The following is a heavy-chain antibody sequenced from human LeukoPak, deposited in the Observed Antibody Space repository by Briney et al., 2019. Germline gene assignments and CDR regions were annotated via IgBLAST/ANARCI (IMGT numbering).Heavy chain of an antibody. CDR1: GLTVSSKY. J-gene: IGHJ4*02. CDR3: AKGDEVFDS. V-gene: IGHV3-66*01. CDR2: IYSGGST. Sequence: GGSLRLSCAASGLTVSSKYMSWVRQAPGKGLEWVSVIYSGGSTLYADSVKGRFTISRDNSKNTLYLQMNGLRVEDTAVYYCAKGDEVFDSWGQGTLVTVSS.